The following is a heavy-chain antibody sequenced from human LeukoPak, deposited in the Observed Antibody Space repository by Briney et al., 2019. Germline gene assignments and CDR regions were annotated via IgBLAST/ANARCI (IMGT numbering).Heavy chain of an antibody. Sequence: SETLSLTCTVSGGSISSYYWSWIRQPAGKGLEWIGRIYTSGSTNCNPSLKSRVTMSVDTSKNQFSLKLSSVTAADTAVYYCARESGSGWEYMFDYWGQGTLVTVSS. D-gene: IGHD6-19*01. CDR2: IYTSGST. CDR3: ARESGSGWEYMFDY. V-gene: IGHV4-4*07. CDR1: GGSISSYY. J-gene: IGHJ4*02.